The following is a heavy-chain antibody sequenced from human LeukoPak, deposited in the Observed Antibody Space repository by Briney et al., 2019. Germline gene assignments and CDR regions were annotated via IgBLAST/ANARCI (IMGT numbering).Heavy chain of an antibody. CDR3: ARDQVVPAAN. J-gene: IGHJ4*02. Sequence: GRSLRLSCAASGFTFSSYEMNWVRQAPGKGLEWVSYIRSSGSTIYYADSVKGRFTISRDNAKNSLYLQMNSLRAEDTAVYYCARDQVVPAANWGQGTLVTVSS. CDR1: GFTFSSYE. D-gene: IGHD2-2*01. V-gene: IGHV3-48*03. CDR2: IRSSGSTI.